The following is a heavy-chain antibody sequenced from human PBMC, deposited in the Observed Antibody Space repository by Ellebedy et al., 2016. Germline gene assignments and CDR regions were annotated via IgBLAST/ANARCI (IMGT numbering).Heavy chain of an antibody. CDR3: ATGAARPGDY. CDR1: GGSFSGYY. J-gene: IGHJ4*02. V-gene: IGHV4-34*01. CDR2: INHSGST. D-gene: IGHD6-6*01. Sequence: SETLSLXCAVYGGSFSGYYWSWIRQPPGKGLEWIGEINHSGSTNYNPSLKSRVTISVDTSKNQFSLKLSSVTAADTAVYYCATGAARPGDYWGQGTLVTVSS.